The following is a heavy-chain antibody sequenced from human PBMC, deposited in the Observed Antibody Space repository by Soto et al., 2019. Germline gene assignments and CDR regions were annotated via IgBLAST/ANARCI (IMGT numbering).Heavy chain of an antibody. J-gene: IGHJ3*01. CDR3: ATRSGGGGAFDF. CDR1: GLSFSNYE. CDR2: IGRGGTTT. V-gene: IGHV3-48*03. Sequence: EVQLVESGGGLVLPGGSLGLSCAASGLSFSNYEMNWVRQAPGKGLEWVSYIGRGGTTTYYADSLKGRFTISRDNAKNSLYLQMNSLRAEDTAVYYCATRSGGGGAFDFWGQGTMVTVSS. D-gene: IGHD3-10*01.